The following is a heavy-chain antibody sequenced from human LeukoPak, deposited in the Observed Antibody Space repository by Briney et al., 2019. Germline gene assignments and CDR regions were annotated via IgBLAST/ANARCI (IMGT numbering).Heavy chain of an antibody. CDR3: ARARPQFPRGSSWYWTGKDYFDY. Sequence: SETLSLTCAVYGGSFSGYYWSWIRQPPGKGLEWIGEINHSGSTNYNPSLKSRVTISVDTSKNQFSLKLSSVTAADTAVYYCARARPQFPRGSSWYWTGKDYFDYWGQGTLVTVSS. CDR2: INHSGST. J-gene: IGHJ4*02. D-gene: IGHD6-13*01. V-gene: IGHV4-34*01. CDR1: GGSFSGYY.